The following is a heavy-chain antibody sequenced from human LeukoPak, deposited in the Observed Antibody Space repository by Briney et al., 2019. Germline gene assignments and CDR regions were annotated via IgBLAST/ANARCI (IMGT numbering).Heavy chain of an antibody. CDR3: ARAHSYYDILTGYSYYYYMDV. D-gene: IGHD3-9*01. CDR2: IYYSGST. Sequence: SETLSLTCTVTGGSISSYYWSWIRQPPGKGLEWIGYIYYSGSTNYNPSLKSRVTISVDTSKNQFSLKLSSVTAADTAVYYCARAHSYYDILTGYSYYYYMDVWGKGTTVTISS. J-gene: IGHJ6*03. CDR1: GGSISSYY. V-gene: IGHV4-59*01.